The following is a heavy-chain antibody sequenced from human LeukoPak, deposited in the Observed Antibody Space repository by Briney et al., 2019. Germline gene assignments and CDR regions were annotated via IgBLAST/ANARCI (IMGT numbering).Heavy chain of an antibody. J-gene: IGHJ4*02. D-gene: IGHD6-19*01. Sequence: GASVKVSCKASGYTFTNYYMHWVRQAPGQGLEWMGIINPSGGSTSYAQKFQGRVTMTRDMSTSTVYMELSSLRSEDTAVYYCARDLCLAVAGCLADYWGQGTLVTVSS. CDR2: INPSGGST. CDR1: GYTFTNYY. CDR3: ARDLCLAVAGCLADY. V-gene: IGHV1-46*01.